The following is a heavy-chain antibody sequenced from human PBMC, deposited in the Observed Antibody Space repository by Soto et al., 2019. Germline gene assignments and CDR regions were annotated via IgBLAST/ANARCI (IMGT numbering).Heavy chain of an antibody. Sequence: EVQLVESGGGWVQPGGSLRLSCAASGFTFSVYSMNWVRQAPGKGLDWVSYITGSSDRILFADSVKGRFTVSRDNAKNALYLQMNSLRDEDTCVYYCTTSNGHLNHWGQGTLVSVS. CDR1: GFTFSVYS. V-gene: IGHV3-48*02. CDR3: TTSNGHLNH. D-gene: IGHD3-22*01. J-gene: IGHJ4*02. CDR2: ITGSSDRI.